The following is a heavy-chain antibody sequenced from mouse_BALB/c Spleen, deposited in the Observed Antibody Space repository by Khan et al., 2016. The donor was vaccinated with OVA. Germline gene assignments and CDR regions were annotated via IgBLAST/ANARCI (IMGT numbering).Heavy chain of an antibody. J-gene: IGHJ2*01. V-gene: IGHV9-2-1*01. CDR2: INTETGEP. CDR3: ARDRYDYLDY. CDR1: GYTFTDYS. D-gene: IGHD2-14*01. Sequence: QIQLVQSGPELKKPGETVKISCKASGYTFTDYSMHWVKQAPGKGLKWMGWINTETGEPTYADDFKGRFAFSLETSASTAYLQINNLKNEDTDTCFCARDRYDYLDYWGQGTTLTVSS.